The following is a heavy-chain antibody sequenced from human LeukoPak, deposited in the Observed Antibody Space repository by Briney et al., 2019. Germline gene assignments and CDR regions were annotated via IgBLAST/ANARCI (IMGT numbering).Heavy chain of an antibody. Sequence: SQTLSLTCAISGDSVSSNTAAWNWIRQSPSRGLEWLGRTYYRSRWYTDYAISLKSRITINPDTSKNQFSLQLNSVTPEDTAVYYCARDNSYGDFYFDYWGQGTLVTVSS. V-gene: IGHV6-1*01. CDR1: GDSVSSNTAA. D-gene: IGHD5-18*01. CDR3: ARDNSYGDFYFDY. CDR2: TYYRSRWYT. J-gene: IGHJ4*02.